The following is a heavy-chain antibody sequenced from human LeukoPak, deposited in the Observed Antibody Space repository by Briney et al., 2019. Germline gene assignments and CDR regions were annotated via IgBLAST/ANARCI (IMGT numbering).Heavy chain of an antibody. CDR2: IWYDGSNK. CDR1: GFTFSSYG. CDR3: AKDTAMVTYRGYYYYGMDV. Sequence: GGSLRLSCAASGFTFSSYGMHWVRQAPGKGLEGVAVIWYDGSNKYYADSVKGRLTISRDNSKNTLYLQMNSLRAEDTAVYYCAKDTAMVTYRGYYYYGMDVWGKGTTVTVSS. J-gene: IGHJ6*04. D-gene: IGHD5-18*01. V-gene: IGHV3-33*06.